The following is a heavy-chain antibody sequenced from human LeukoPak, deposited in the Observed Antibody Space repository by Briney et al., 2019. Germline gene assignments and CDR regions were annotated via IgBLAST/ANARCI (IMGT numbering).Heavy chain of an antibody. CDR2: IYPGDSDT. V-gene: IGHV5-51*01. Sequence: GESLKISCKGSGYSFTSYWIGWVRQMPGKGLEWMGIIYPGDSDTRYSPSFQGQVTISADKSISTAYLQWSSLKASDTAMYYCARSGEPPIYYDSSGTTYYFDYWGQGTLVTVSS. D-gene: IGHD3-22*01. CDR3: ARSGEPPIYYDSSGTTYYFDY. J-gene: IGHJ4*02. CDR1: GYSFTSYW.